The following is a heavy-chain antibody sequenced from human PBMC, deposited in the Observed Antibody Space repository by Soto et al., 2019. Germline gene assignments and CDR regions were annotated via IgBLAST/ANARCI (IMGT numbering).Heavy chain of an antibody. J-gene: IGHJ6*03. V-gene: IGHV3-64*01. CDR2: ISSNGGST. D-gene: IGHD3-16*01. CDR1: GFTFSSYA. Sequence: GGSLRLSCAASGFTFSSYAMHWVRQAPGKGLEYVSAISSNGGSTYYANSVKGRFTISRDNSKNTLYLQMGSLRAEDMAVYYCARVIGDYIWGSYGYYYMDVWGKGTTVTVSS. CDR3: ARVIGDYIWGSYGYYYMDV.